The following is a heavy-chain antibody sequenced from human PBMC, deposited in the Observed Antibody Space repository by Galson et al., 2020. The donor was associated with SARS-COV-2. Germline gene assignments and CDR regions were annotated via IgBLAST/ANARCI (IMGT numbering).Heavy chain of an antibody. V-gene: IGHV5-51*01. CDR2: IYPDDSKT. CDR3: ARHTSGSGDY. Sequence: KIGESLKISCKGSGYNFNNYWIGWVRQMPGRGLEWMGVIYPDDSKTRYSPSFEGQVTISADKSFNTAYLQWSSLKASDTAIYYCARHTSGSGDYWGQGSLVTVSS. D-gene: IGHD3-10*01. CDR1: GYNFNNYW. J-gene: IGHJ4*02.